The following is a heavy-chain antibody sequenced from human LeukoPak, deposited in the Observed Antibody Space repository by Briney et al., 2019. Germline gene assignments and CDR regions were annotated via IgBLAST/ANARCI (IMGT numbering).Heavy chain of an antibody. J-gene: IGHJ4*02. D-gene: IGHD4-17*01. CDR2: ISAYNGNT. CDR3: ASSPYGDRIDY. Sequence: GASVKVSCKASGYTFTSYGISWVRQAPGQGLEWMGWISAYNGNTNYAQKFQGRVTMTRNTSISTAYMELSSLRSEDTAVYYCASSPYGDRIDYWGQGTLVTVSS. V-gene: IGHV1-18*01. CDR1: GYTFTSYG.